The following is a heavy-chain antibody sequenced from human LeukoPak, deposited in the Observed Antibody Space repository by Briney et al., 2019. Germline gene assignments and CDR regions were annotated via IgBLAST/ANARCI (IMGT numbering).Heavy chain of an antibody. Sequence: PSETLSLTCTVSGGSISSYYWSWIRQPPGKRLEWIGHIYYSGSTNYNPSLKSRVAISVDTSKNQFSLKLSSVTAADTAVYYCASRSSIWSGYQDTLYYFDSWGQGTMVTVSS. J-gene: IGHJ4*02. V-gene: IGHV4-59*01. CDR3: ASRSSIWSGYQDTLYYFDS. D-gene: IGHD3-3*01. CDR1: GGSISSYY. CDR2: IYYSGST.